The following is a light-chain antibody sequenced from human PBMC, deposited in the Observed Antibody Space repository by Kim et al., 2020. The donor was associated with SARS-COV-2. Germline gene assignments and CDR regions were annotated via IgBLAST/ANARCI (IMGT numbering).Light chain of an antibody. Sequence: DIQMTQSPSSLSASVGDRVTITCRASQRISSYLNWYQQQPGKAPKLLIYAASSLQSGVPSRFSGSESGTDFTLTISSLQPEDFATYYCQQSFTTTLLTFGGGTKVDIK. CDR1: QRISSY. J-gene: IGKJ4*01. CDR2: AAS. V-gene: IGKV1-39*01. CDR3: QQSFTTTLLT.